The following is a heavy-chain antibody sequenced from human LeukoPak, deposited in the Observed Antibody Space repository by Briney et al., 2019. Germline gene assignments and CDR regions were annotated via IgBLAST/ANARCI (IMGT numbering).Heavy chain of an antibody. CDR3: AREPEWYYYDSSGTNPLCYYYMDV. D-gene: IGHD3-22*01. Sequence: KSSETLSLTCTVSGGSISSGSYYWSWIRQPAGKGLEWIGRIYTSGSTNYNPSLKSRVTISVDTSKNQFSLKLSSVTAADTAVYYCAREPEWYYYDSSGTNPLCYYYMDVWGKGTTVTVSS. CDR1: GGSISSGSYY. CDR2: IYTSGST. V-gene: IGHV4-61*02. J-gene: IGHJ6*03.